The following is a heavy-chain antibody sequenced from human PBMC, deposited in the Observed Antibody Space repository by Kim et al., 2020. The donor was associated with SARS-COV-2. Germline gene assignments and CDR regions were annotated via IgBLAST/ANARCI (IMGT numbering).Heavy chain of an antibody. CDR2: IYYSEST. J-gene: IGHJ3*02. CDR1: GGSISSYY. CDR3: ARRALGYCSSTSCQDAFDI. D-gene: IGHD2-2*01. Sequence: SETLSLTCTVSGGSISSYYWSWIRQPPGKGLEWIGYIYYSESTNYNPSLKSRVTISVDTSKNQFSLKLSSVTAADTAVYYCARRALGYCSSTSCQDAFDIWGQGTMVTVSS. V-gene: IGHV4-59*08.